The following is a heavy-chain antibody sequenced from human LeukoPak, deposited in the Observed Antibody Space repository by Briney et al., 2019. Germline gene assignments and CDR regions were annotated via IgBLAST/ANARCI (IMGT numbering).Heavy chain of an antibody. Sequence: PGGSLRLSCTASGFTFSTYNMNWVRQAPGKGLEWVSYISSSSSVIYYAASVRGRFTISRDNAKNSLSLQMNSLRDEDSAVCYCTRDLRSNYWGQGTLVTVAS. J-gene: IGHJ4*02. CDR2: ISSSSSVI. V-gene: IGHV3-48*02. CDR3: TRDLRSNY. D-gene: IGHD3/OR15-3a*01. CDR1: GFTFSTYN.